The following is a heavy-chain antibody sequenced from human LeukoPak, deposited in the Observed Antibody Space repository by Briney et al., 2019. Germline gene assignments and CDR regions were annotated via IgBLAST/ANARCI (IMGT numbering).Heavy chain of an antibody. CDR1: GFTFSSYS. Sequence: GGSLRLSCAASGFTFSSYSMNWVRQAPGKGLEWVSYISSSSNIINYADSVKGRFTISRDNAKNSLYLQMNSLRAEDTAVYYCARGSSSWYSNYWGQGTLVTVSS. D-gene: IGHD6-13*01. CDR3: ARGSSSWYSNY. CDR2: ISSSSNII. V-gene: IGHV3-48*01. J-gene: IGHJ4*02.